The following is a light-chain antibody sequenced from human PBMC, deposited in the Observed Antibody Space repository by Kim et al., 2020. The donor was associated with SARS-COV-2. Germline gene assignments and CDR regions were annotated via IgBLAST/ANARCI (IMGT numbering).Light chain of an antibody. Sequence: LSPGERAPLSCRASQSVSSSYLAWYQQKPGQAPRLLIYGASSRATGIPDRFSGSGSGTDFTLTISRLEPEDFAVYYCQQYGSSPLTFGGGTKLEI. CDR1: QSVSSSY. CDR2: GAS. J-gene: IGKJ4*01. V-gene: IGKV3-20*01. CDR3: QQYGSSPLT.